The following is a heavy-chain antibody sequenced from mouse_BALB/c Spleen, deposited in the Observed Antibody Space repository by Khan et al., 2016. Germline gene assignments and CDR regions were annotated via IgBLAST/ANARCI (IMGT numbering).Heavy chain of an antibody. J-gene: IGHJ4*01. V-gene: IGHV5-15*02. CDR1: GFTFSDYG. Sequence: EVELVESGGGLVQPGGSRKLSCAASGFTFSDYGMAWVRQAPGKGPEWVAFISNLAYSIYYADTVTGRFTISRENAKNTLYLEMSSLRSEDTAMXYCARDHYYGSGYYYAMDYWGQGTSVTVSS. D-gene: IGHD1-1*01. CDR3: ARDHYYGSGYYYAMDY. CDR2: ISNLAYSI.